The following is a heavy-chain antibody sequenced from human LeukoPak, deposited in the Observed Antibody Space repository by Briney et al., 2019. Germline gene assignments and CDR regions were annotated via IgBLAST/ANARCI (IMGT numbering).Heavy chain of an antibody. D-gene: IGHD3-22*01. CDR1: GFSLSSYA. Sequence: PGGSPRISCAASGFSLSSYALNWVRQAPGKGLEWVSYISNSGSIIYYADSVKGRFTISRDNAKNSLYLQLNSLRAEDTAVYYCARAAPYYYDSSGYSPCKYWSQGTMVTVSA. CDR2: ISNSGSII. V-gene: IGHV3-48*03. CDR3: ARAAPYYYDSSGYSPCKY. J-gene: IGHJ3*01.